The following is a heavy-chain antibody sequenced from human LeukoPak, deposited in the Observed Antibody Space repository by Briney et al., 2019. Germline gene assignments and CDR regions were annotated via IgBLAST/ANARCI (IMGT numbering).Heavy chain of an antibody. CDR2: INPSSGGT. CDR1: GYTFTGYY. V-gene: IGHV1-2*02. D-gene: IGHD6-13*01. J-gene: IGHJ5*02. CDR3: ARRSIAAAGTVVYNWFDP. Sequence: ASVKVSCKASGYTFTGYYMHWVRQAPGHGLEWMGWINPSSGGTNYAQRFQGRVTMTRDTSISTAYMELSRLRSDDTAVYYCARRSIAAAGTVVYNWFDPWGQGTLVTVSS.